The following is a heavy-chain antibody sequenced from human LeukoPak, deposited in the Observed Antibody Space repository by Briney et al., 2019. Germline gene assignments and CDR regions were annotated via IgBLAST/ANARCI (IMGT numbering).Heavy chain of an antibody. CDR1: GFTVSSNY. D-gene: IGHD5-24*01. J-gene: IGHJ6*03. CDR2: IYSGGST. Sequence: GGSLRLSCAASGFTVSSNYMSWVRQAPGKGLERVSVIYSGGSTYYADSVKGRFTISRDNSKNTLYLQKNSLRAEDTAVYYCARVAVEMATIWEYYYYYMDVWGKGTTVTVSS. CDR3: ARVAVEMATIWEYYYYYMDV. V-gene: IGHV3-66*02.